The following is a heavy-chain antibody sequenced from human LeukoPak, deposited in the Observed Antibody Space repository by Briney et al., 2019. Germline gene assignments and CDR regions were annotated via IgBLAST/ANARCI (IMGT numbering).Heavy chain of an antibody. J-gene: IGHJ4*02. Sequence: SETLSLTCAVYGGSFSGYYWSWIRQPPGKGLEWIGEINHSGSTNYNPSLKSRVTISVDTSKNQFSLKLSSVTAADTAVYYCARGGWLSRCATFDYWGQGTLVTVSS. CDR1: GGSFSGYY. CDR3: ARGGWLSRCATFDY. CDR2: INHSGST. V-gene: IGHV4-34*01. D-gene: IGHD3-9*01.